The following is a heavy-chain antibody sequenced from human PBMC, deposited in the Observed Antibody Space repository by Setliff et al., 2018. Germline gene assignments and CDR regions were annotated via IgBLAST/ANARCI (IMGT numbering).Heavy chain of an antibody. D-gene: IGHD1-1*01. V-gene: IGHV4-34*01. Sequence: SETLSLTCAASGGSFSDYYWTWIRQPPGKGLEWIGEINHSGSTSYNPSLESRVTISIDTAQNQFSLSLSSVTAADTAVYYCARTGTYRYFDYWGQGTLVTVSS. J-gene: IGHJ4*02. CDR3: ARTGTYRYFDY. CDR1: GGSFSDYY. CDR2: INHSGST.